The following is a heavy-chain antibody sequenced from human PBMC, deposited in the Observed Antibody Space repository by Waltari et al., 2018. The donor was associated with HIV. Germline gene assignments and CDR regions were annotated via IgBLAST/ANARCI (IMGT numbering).Heavy chain of an antibody. V-gene: IGHV1-8*01. CDR2: MNPNSGNT. CDR3: ARGRSGNYRGNSVVDY. Sequence: QVQLVQSGAEVKKPGASVKVSCKASGYTFTTYDITWVRQATGQGLEWMGRMNPNSGNTGYAQKSQGRVTMTRNTSITTAHMELSSLRSDDTAVYYCARGRSGNYRGNSVVDYWGQGTLVTVSS. D-gene: IGHD1-26*01. J-gene: IGHJ4*02. CDR1: GYTFTTYD.